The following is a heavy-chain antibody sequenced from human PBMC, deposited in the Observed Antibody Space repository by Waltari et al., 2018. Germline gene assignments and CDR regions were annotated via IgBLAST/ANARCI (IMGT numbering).Heavy chain of an antibody. CDR3: AHYDLDY. V-gene: IGHV3-30*02. CDR1: GLAFRGYG. CDR2: IRYDGSNK. D-gene: IGHD5-12*01. Sequence: QVQLVASGGGVVQPGGSRRLSCAASGLAFRGYGMHWVRQAPGKGLEWVAVIRYDGSNKYYADSVKGRFTLSRDNSKNTLYLQMNSMRAEDTAVYYCAHYDLDYWGQGTLVTVSS. J-gene: IGHJ4*02.